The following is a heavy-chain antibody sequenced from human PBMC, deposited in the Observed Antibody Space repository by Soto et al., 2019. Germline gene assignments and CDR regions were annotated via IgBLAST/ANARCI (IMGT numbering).Heavy chain of an antibody. D-gene: IGHD3-9*01. Sequence: SETLSLTCTVSGGSISSYYWSWIRQPPGKGLEWIGYIYYSGSTNYNPSLKSRVTISVDTSKNQFSLKLSSVTAADTAVYYCARRLIKDYDILTGYLTTPTYYFDYWGQGTLVTVSS. J-gene: IGHJ4*02. V-gene: IGHV4-59*08. CDR2: IYYSGST. CDR1: GGSISSYY. CDR3: ARRLIKDYDILTGYLTTPTYYFDY.